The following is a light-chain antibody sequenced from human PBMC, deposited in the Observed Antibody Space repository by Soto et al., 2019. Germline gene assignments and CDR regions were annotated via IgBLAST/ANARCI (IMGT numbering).Light chain of an antibody. CDR2: MVS. V-gene: IGKV2-28*01. CDR1: QSLLHSNGYNY. J-gene: IGKJ3*01. Sequence: VLTQSPLSLPVTPGEPASISCRSSQSLLHSNGYNYLDWYVQKPGQSPQLLISMVSNRAPGGPDRFSGRGSGTEFTMIISRVEAEDVGVYYGMQALQIPLFTFGPGTKVDIK. CDR3: MQALQIPLFT.